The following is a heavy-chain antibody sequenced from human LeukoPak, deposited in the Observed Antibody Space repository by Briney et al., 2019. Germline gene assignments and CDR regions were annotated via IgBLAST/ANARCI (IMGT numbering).Heavy chain of an antibody. CDR2: IIPIFGTA. V-gene: IGHV1-69*01. Sequence: SVKVSCKASGGTFSSYAISWVRQAPGQGLEWMGGIIPIFGTANYAQKFQGRVTITADESTSTAYMELSSLRSEDTAVYYCARGQSCSSTSCYSDDAFDIWGQGTMVTVSS. CDR3: ARGQSCSSTSCYSDDAFDI. CDR1: GGTFSSYA. J-gene: IGHJ3*02. D-gene: IGHD2-2*01.